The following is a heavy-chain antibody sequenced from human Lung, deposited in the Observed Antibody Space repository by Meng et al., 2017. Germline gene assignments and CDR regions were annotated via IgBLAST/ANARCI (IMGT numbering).Heavy chain of an antibody. Sequence: QVKLVQSGAEVKKPVASVKVSCKAFGYTFTSYAMHWVRQAPGQRLEWMGWINAGNGNTKYSQKFQGRVTITRDTSASTAYMELSSLRSEDTAVYYCARGDYCGGDCYWFDYWGQGTLVTVSS. V-gene: IGHV1-3*01. J-gene: IGHJ4*02. CDR1: GYTFTSYA. D-gene: IGHD2-21*02. CDR2: INAGNGNT. CDR3: ARGDYCGGDCYWFDY.